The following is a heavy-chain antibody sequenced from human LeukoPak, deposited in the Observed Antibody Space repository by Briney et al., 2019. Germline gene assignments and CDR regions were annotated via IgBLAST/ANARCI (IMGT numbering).Heavy chain of an antibody. CDR3: ARDLVGGIWSAGF. CDR1: GYTFTGYY. Sequence: APVKVSCKTSGYTFTGYYVHWVRQAPGQGLEWMVRITPNSGDTIYAQKFQGRATMTRDTSISAAYMELNSLTSDDTAIYYCARDLVGGIWSAGFWGQGTLVTVSP. CDR2: ITPNSGDT. V-gene: IGHV1-2*06. J-gene: IGHJ4*02. D-gene: IGHD3-3*01.